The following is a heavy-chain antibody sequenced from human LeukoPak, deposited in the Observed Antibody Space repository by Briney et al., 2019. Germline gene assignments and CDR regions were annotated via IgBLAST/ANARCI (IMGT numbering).Heavy chain of an antibody. V-gene: IGHV3-30*02. CDR3: ARVYEGSWGLYYYYYMDV. D-gene: IGHD1-26*01. J-gene: IGHJ6*03. Sequence: GGSLRLSCAASGFTFSSYGMHWVRQAPGKGLEWVAFIRYDGSNKYYADSVKGRFTISRDNSKNTLYLQMNSLRAEDTAVYYCARVYEGSWGLYYYYYMDVWGKGTTVTVSS. CDR1: GFTFSSYG. CDR2: IRYDGSNK.